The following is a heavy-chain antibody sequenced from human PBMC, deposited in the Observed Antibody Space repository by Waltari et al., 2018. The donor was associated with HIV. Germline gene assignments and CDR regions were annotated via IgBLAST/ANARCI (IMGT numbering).Heavy chain of an antibody. J-gene: IGHJ3*01. CDR1: FYSINSGYY. CDR3: SIGTPMVSTAFDV. Sequence: QVQLQESGPGLVKTSETLSLTCTVSFYSINSGYYWAWIRQPPGKGLEWIGSVFHSGSTFYNPSLNSRVTISVDTSKNQYSLRLNSVTAADTAVYFCSIGTPMVSTAFDVWGQGTMVTVSS. V-gene: IGHV4-38-2*02. CDR2: VFHSGST. D-gene: IGHD2-8*01.